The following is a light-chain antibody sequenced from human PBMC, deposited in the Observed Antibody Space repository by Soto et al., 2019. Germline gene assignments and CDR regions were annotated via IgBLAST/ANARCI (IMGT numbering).Light chain of an antibody. CDR3: QQYSNWPRT. J-gene: IGKJ1*01. V-gene: IGKV3-15*01. CDR1: QSPRNKY. CDR2: GAS. Sequence: EIVLTQSPGTLSLSPGARATLSCRASQSPRNKYLAWYQQGPGQAHRLLIYGASTRATGIPARFSGSESGTESTITISSLQSEDFEVYYGQQYSNWPRTFGQGTKVDNK.